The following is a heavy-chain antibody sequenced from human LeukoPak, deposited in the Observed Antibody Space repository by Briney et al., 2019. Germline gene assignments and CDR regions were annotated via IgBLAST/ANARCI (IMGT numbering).Heavy chain of an antibody. Sequence: PSETLSLTCTVSGGSVSSPRYSWTWVRQHPGKGLEWIGYTYFSGSTNYNPSLKSRVTISVDTSKNQFSLKLSSVTAADTAVYYCARVLDDSSGYSTSGFDYWGQGTLVTVSS. D-gene: IGHD3-22*01. V-gene: IGHV4-61*01. CDR2: TYFSGST. J-gene: IGHJ4*02. CDR3: ARVLDDSSGYSTSGFDY. CDR1: GGSVSSPRYS.